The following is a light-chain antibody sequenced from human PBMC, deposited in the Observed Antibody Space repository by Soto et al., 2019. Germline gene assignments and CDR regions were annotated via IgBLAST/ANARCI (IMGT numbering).Light chain of an antibody. CDR2: GVS. J-gene: IGLJ1*01. V-gene: IGLV2-14*01. CDR1: SSDVGRYNY. CDR3: NSYAGNSYV. Sequence: QSVLTQPASVSGSPGQSITISCSGTSSDVGRYNYVSWYQQFPGKAPKLIIYGVSNRPSGVSNRFSGSKSGNTASLTISGLQAEDEADYCCNSYAGNSYVFGTGTKDTVL.